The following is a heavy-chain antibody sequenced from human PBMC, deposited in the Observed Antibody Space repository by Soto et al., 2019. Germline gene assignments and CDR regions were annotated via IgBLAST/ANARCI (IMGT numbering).Heavy chain of an antibody. J-gene: IGHJ4*02. D-gene: IGHD3-16*02. Sequence: EVQILESGGGLVQRGGSLRLSCAASGFTISNYAMTWVRQAPGRGLEWVSAVSANSDYAYYADSVKDRFTISRDNSKNTLYLQMDSLRAEDTAVYYCAKVPSQFIWGSYLRYYDYWGQGTLVTVSS. CDR1: GFTISNYA. V-gene: IGHV3-23*01. CDR3: AKVPSQFIWGSYLRYYDY. CDR2: VSANSDYA.